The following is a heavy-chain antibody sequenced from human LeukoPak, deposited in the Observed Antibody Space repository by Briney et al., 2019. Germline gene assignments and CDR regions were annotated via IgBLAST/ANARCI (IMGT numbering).Heavy chain of an antibody. CDR1: GGSINSTTYS. CDR2: IYYSGST. V-gene: IGHV4-39*01. D-gene: IGHD3-22*01. Sequence: SETLSLTCTVSGGSINSTTYSWDWIRQPPGKGLEWIGSIYYSGSTYYNPSLKSRVTISVDTSKNQFSLKLTSVTAADTAVYYCVSSKGNSGAYRLWGQGMLVTVSS. J-gene: IGHJ4*02. CDR3: VSSKGNSGAYRL.